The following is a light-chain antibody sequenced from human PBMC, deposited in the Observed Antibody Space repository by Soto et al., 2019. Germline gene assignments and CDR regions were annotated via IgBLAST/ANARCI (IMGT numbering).Light chain of an antibody. CDR3: QQRSNWSPS. Sequence: EIVLTQSPATLSLSPGETATLSCRASQSVSSYLAWYQQKPGQAPRLLIYDASNRATGIPARFSGSGSGTDFTLTISILEPEDFAVYYCQQRSNWSPSFGQGTKLEIK. CDR2: DAS. CDR1: QSVSSY. V-gene: IGKV3-11*01. J-gene: IGKJ2*01.